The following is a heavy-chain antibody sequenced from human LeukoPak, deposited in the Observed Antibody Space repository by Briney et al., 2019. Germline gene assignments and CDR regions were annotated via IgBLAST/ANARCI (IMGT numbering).Heavy chain of an antibody. CDR1: GFTFRGYG. J-gene: IGHJ4*02. V-gene: IGHV3-30*03. Sequence: PGTSLRLSCAASGFTFRGYGIHWVRQAPGKGLEWVAMISFDGTNKHYADSVKGRFTISRDNSKDTLSLEMNNLRPEDTAVYYCARDLNLGTSDSYWGQGTLVTVSS. CDR3: ARDLNLGTSDSY. CDR2: ISFDGTNK. D-gene: IGHD3/OR15-3a*01.